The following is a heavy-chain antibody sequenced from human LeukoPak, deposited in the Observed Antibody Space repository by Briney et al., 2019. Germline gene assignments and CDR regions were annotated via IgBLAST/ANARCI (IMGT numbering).Heavy chain of an antibody. V-gene: IGHV3-21*01. CDR3: ARPKAVEMATITLDAFDI. Sequence: GGSLRLSCAASGLSFSSYWMNWVRQAPGKGLEWVSSISSSSSYIYYADSVKGRFTISRDNAKNSLYLQMNSLRAEDTAVYYCARPKAVEMATITLDAFDIWGQGTMVTVSS. D-gene: IGHD5-24*01. CDR1: GLSFSSYW. CDR2: ISSSSSYI. J-gene: IGHJ3*02.